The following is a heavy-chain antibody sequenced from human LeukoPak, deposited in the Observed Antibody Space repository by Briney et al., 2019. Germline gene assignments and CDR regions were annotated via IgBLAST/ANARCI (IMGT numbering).Heavy chain of an antibody. V-gene: IGHV3-30*02. CDR1: GFTFSSYG. J-gene: IGHJ4*02. D-gene: IGHD3-10*01. CDR2: IRYDGSNK. Sequence: GGSLRLSCAASGFTFSSYGMHWVRQAPGKGPEWVAFIRYDGSNKYYADSVKGRFTISRDNSKNTLYLQMNSLRAEDTAVYYCAKGPEWFGETIDYWGQGTLVTVSS. CDR3: AKGPEWFGETIDY.